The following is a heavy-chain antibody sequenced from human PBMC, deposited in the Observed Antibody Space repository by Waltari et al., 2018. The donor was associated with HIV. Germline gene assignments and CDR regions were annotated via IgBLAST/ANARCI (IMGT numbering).Heavy chain of an antibody. CDR2: IYYSGST. CDR1: GGSISSSTYY. J-gene: IGHJ4*02. D-gene: IGHD6-13*01. Sequence: QLQLQESGPGLVKPSETLSLTCTVSGGSISSSTYYWGWIRQPPGKGLEWIGSIYYSGSTYYNPSLKSRVTMSVDTSKNQFSLRLSSVTAADTALYYCARQLTLVAAGTDCDYWGQGTLVTVSS. CDR3: ARQLTLVAAGTDCDY. V-gene: IGHV4-39*01.